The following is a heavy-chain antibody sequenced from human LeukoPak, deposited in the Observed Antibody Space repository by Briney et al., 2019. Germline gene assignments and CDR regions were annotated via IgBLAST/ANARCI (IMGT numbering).Heavy chain of an antibody. CDR3: ARDRYCTNGVCYLGPAFYYYYGMDV. D-gene: IGHD2-8*01. J-gene: IGHJ6*02. CDR2: ISSSGSTI. CDR1: GFTFSDYY. V-gene: IGHV3-11*01. Sequence: GGSLRLSCVASGFTFSDYYMSWIRQAPGKGLEWVSYISSSGSTIYYADSVKGRFTISRDNAKNSLYLQMNSLRAEDTAVYYCARDRYCTNGVCYLGPAFYYYYGMDVWGQGTTVTVSS.